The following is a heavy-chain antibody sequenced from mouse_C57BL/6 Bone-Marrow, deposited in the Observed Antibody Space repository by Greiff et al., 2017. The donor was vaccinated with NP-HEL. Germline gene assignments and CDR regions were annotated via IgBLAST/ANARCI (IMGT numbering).Heavy chain of an antibody. CDR3: ANAVVDWYFDV. CDR2: IHPNSGST. J-gene: IGHJ1*03. Sequence: QVQLQQPGAELVKPGASVKLSCKASGYTFTSYWMHWVKQRPGQGLEWIGMIHPNSGSTNYNEKFKSKATLTVDKSSSTAYMQLSSLTSGDSAVYYCANAVVDWYFDVWGTGTTVTVSS. D-gene: IGHD1-1*01. V-gene: IGHV1-64*01. CDR1: GYTFTSYW.